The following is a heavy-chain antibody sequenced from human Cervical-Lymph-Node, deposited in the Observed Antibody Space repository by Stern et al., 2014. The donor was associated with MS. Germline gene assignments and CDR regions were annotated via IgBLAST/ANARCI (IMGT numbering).Heavy chain of an antibody. D-gene: IGHD3-9*01. J-gene: IGHJ5*02. CDR1: GYTFTFYW. V-gene: IGHV5-51*01. Sequence: EVQLEESGAEVKQPGQSLKISCKVSGYTFTFYWIVWVRQMPGKGLERMGIISPSDSETSYSPSLQGQVPISVDRSISTAYLQWSSLRASDTAIYYCARQRYYDTSGYLDLWGQGTLVTVSS. CDR3: ARQRYYDTSGYLDL. CDR2: ISPSDSET.